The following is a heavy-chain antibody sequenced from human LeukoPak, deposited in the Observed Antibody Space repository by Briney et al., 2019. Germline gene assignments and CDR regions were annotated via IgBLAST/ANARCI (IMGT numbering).Heavy chain of an antibody. CDR3: ARVSGILTGLYDY. CDR2: ISAYNGNT. V-gene: IGHV1-18*01. D-gene: IGHD3-9*01. CDR1: GYTFTSYG. Sequence: GASVKVSCKASGYTFTSYGISWVRQPPGQGLEWMVWISAYNGNTNYAQKFQGRVTMTTDTSTTTAYMELRSLRSDDTAVYYCARVSGILTGLYDYWGQGTLVSVSS. J-gene: IGHJ4*02.